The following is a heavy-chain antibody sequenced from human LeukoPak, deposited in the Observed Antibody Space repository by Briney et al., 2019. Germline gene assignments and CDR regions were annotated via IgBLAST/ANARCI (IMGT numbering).Heavy chain of an antibody. CDR1: GFTFSSYS. V-gene: IGHV3-21*01. J-gene: IGHJ4*02. D-gene: IGHD5-18*01. Sequence: GGSLRLSCAASGFTFSSYSMNWVRQAPGKGLEWVSSISSSSSYIYYADSVKGRFTISRDNAKNSLYLQMNSLRAEDTAVYYCARGTGYNYGSDFDYWGQGTLVTVSS. CDR2: ISSSSSYI. CDR3: ARGTGYNYGSDFDY.